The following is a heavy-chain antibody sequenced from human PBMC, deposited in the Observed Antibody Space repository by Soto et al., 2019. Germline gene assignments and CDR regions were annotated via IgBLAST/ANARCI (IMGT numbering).Heavy chain of an antibody. CDR3: AKDGNTVIYYFDY. Sequence: GGSLRLSCAPSGFIFSSYALSWVRQAPGKGLEWVSAISGSGGSTYYADSVAGRFTISRDNSKNTLYLQMHSLRAEDTAVYYCAKDGNTVIYYFDYWGQGTLVTVSS. CDR2: ISGSGGST. J-gene: IGHJ4*02. D-gene: IGHD4-17*01. V-gene: IGHV3-23*01. CDR1: GFIFSSYA.